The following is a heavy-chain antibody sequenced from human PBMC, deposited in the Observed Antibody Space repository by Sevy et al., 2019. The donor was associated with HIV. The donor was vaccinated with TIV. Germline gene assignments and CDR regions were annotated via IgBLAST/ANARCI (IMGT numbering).Heavy chain of an antibody. CDR3: ATAPGYYDSAPFDY. Sequence: GGSLRLSCAVSGLTFNNAWMNWVRQAPGTGLQWVGLIKSKIDGETTDYAAPVKGRFTISRDDSKNTLFLQMNSLKIEDTAVYYCATAPGYYDSAPFDYWGPGTLLTVSS. CDR2: IKSKIDGETT. CDR1: GLTFNNAW. J-gene: IGHJ4*02. V-gene: IGHV3-15*01. D-gene: IGHD3-9*01.